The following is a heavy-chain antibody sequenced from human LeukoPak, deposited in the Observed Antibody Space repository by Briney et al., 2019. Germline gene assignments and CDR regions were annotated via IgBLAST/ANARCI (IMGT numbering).Heavy chain of an antibody. V-gene: IGHV1-2*02. J-gene: IGHJ6*03. CDR2: INPNSGGT. CDR1: GYTFTGYY. D-gene: IGHD6-19*01. Sequence: ASVKVSCKASGYTFTGYYMHWVRQAPGQGLEWMGWINPNSGGTNYAQKFQGRVTMTRDTSTSTVNMELSSLRSEDTAVYYCARDADSSGSTDHYYYMDVWGTGTTVTTSS. CDR3: ARDADSSGSTDHYYYMDV.